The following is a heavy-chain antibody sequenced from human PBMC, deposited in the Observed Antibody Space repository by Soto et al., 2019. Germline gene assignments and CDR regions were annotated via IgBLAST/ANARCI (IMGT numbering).Heavy chain of an antibody. CDR1: GFTFSSYE. CDR2: ISTTSSSI. D-gene: IGHD4-17*01. Sequence: EVQLVESGGGLVQPGGSLRLSCAASGFTFSSYEMNWVRQAPGKGLEWVSYISTTSSSIYYADSVKGRFTISRDNAKNSLYLQMNSLRAEDTAVYYCARDDYGGDSVHWYSDLWGRGTLVTVSS. J-gene: IGHJ2*01. V-gene: IGHV3-48*03. CDR3: ARDDYGGDSVHWYSDL.